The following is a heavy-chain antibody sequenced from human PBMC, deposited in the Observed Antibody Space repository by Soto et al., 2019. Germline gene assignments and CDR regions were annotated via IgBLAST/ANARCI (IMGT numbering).Heavy chain of an antibody. CDR1: GGSVSSGSYY. V-gene: IGHV4-61*01. CDR3: AREGPPAAIYYYYGMDV. CDR2: IYYSGST. Sequence: QVQLQESGPGLVKPSETLSLTCTVSGGSVSSGSYYWSWIRQPPGKGLEWIGYIYYSGSTNYNPSLKSRVTIPVDTSKNQFSLKLSSVTAADTAVYYCAREGPPAAIYYYYGMDVWGQGTTVTVSS. D-gene: IGHD2-2*01. J-gene: IGHJ6*02.